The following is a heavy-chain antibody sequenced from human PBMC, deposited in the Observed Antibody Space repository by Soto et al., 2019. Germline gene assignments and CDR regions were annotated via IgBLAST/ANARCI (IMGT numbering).Heavy chain of an antibody. D-gene: IGHD3-16*02. V-gene: IGHV5-10-1*01. CDR2: IDPSDSYT. CDR3: ARSRRLSNYYYYGMDV. Sequence: GESPKISCKGSGYSFTSYWISWVRQMPGKGLEWMGRIDPSDSYTNYSPSFQGHVTISADKSISTAYLQWSSLKASDNAMYYCARSRRLSNYYYYGMDVWGQGTTVTVSS. J-gene: IGHJ6*02. CDR1: GYSFTSYW.